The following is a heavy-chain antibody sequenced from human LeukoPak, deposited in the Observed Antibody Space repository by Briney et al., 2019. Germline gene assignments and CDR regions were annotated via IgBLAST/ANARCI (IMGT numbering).Heavy chain of an antibody. D-gene: IGHD5-18*01. CDR2: IYPGDSDT. Sequence: GESLKISCKGSGYSFTNYWIGWVRELPGKGPEWVGMIYPGDSDTRYSPSFQGQVTISADKSISTAYLQWSSLKASDTSMYYCARRLRLWQNCFDPWGQGALVTVSS. CDR3: ARRLRLWQNCFDP. J-gene: IGHJ5*02. CDR1: GYSFTNYW. V-gene: IGHV5-51*01.